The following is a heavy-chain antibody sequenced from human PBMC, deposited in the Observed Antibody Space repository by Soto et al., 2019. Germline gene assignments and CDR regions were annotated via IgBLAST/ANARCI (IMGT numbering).Heavy chain of an antibody. CDR1: GYIFTNYY. Sequence: ASVKVSCKASGYIFTNYYIYWVRQAPGQGLEYIGIINPGGGATDYAQKFQGRATMTTDTPTNTAYMELRSLRSDDTAVYYCARAGQSEHLPLGYCIGGSCDAWGQGTLVTVS. V-gene: IGHV1-46*01. CDR3: ARAGQSEHLPLGYCIGGSCDA. D-gene: IGHD2-15*01. J-gene: IGHJ5*02. CDR2: INPGGGAT.